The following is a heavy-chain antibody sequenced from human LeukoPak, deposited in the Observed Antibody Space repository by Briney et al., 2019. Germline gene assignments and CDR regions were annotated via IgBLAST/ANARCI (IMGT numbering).Heavy chain of an antibody. CDR1: GGSISSSSYY. CDR2: IYYSGST. CDR3: ARALDDYYGSSGYYFDY. V-gene: IGHV4-39*07. Sequence: SETLSLTCTVSGGSISSSSYYWGWIRQPPGKGLEWIGSIYYSGSTYYNPSLKSRVTISVDTSKNQFSLKLSSVTAADTAVYYCARALDDYYGSSGYYFDYWGQGTLVTVSS. J-gene: IGHJ4*02. D-gene: IGHD3-22*01.